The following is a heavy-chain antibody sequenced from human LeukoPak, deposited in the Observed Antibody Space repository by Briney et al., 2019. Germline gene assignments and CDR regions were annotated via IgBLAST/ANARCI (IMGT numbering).Heavy chain of an antibody. V-gene: IGHV3-30-3*01. CDR2: ISYDGSNK. D-gene: IGHD5-18*01. CDR3: ARDQGRYSYGPDY. CDR1: GFTFSSYA. Sequence: PGRSLRLSCAASGFTFSSYAMHWVRQAPGKGLEWVAVISYDGSNKYYADSVKGRFTISRDNSKNTLYLQMNSLRAEDTAVYYCARDQGRYSYGPDYWGQGTLVTVSS. J-gene: IGHJ4*02.